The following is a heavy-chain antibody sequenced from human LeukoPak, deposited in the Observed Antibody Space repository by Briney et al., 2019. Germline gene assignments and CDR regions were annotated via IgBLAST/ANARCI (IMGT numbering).Heavy chain of an antibody. V-gene: IGHV4-59*01. J-gene: IGHJ4*02. CDR2: ISYSGAT. D-gene: IGHD3-22*01. Sequence: SETLSLTCTVSGGSISTYYWNWIRQPPGKGLEWIGYISYSGATNYDPSLKSRVTISLDTSKHQFSLILNSVTAADTAVYYCARGGPGSGWHYYLGYWGQGTLVTVSS. CDR3: ARGGPGSGWHYYLGY. CDR1: GGSISTYY.